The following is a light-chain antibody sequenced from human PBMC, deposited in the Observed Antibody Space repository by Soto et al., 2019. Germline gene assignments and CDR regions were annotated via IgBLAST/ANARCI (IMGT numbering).Light chain of an antibody. J-gene: IGLJ1*01. Sequence: QSVLTQSPSASGIPGQRDTISCSGSSSNIGSNTVNWYQQLPGTAPKLLIYSNNQRPSGVPDRFSGSKSGTSASLAISGLQSEDEADYYCAAWDDSLNGPYVFGTGTKVTVL. V-gene: IGLV1-44*01. CDR2: SNN. CDR3: AAWDDSLNGPYV. CDR1: SSNIGSNT.